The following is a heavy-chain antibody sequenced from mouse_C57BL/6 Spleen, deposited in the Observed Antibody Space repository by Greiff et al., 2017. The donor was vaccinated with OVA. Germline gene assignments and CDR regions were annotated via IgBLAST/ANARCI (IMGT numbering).Heavy chain of an antibody. CDR3: ASLITGYFDV. CDR2: ISNLAYSI. CDR1: GFTFSDYG. V-gene: IGHV5-15*01. D-gene: IGHD1-1*01. J-gene: IGHJ1*03. Sequence: EVQLVESGGGLVQPGGSLKLSCAASGFTFSDYGMAWVRQAPRKGPEWVAFISNLAYSIYYADTVTGRFTISRENAKNTLYLEMSSLRSEDTAMYYCASLITGYFDVWGTGTTVTVSS.